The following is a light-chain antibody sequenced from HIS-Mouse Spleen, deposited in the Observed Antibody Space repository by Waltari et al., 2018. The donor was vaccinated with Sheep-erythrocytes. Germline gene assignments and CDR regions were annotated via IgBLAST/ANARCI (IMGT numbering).Light chain of an antibody. J-gene: IGLJ2*01. V-gene: IGLV1-36*01. Sequence: QSVLTQPPPVSEAPRQRVTIPCSGSSPNIRNNAVNWYQQLPGKASKLLIYYDDLLPSGVSDRFSGSKSGTSASLAISGLQSEDEADYYCAAWDDSLNGVVFGGGTKLTVL. CDR1: SPNIRNNA. CDR3: AAWDDSLNGVV. CDR2: YDD.